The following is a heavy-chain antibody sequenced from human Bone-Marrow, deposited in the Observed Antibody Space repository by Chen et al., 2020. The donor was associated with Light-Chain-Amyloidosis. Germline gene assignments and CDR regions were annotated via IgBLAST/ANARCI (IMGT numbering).Heavy chain of an antibody. CDR2: ISGSGGRS. CDR3: AKDRSYDDILPGYPADAFDI. CDR1: GFAFSSYA. Sequence: EVQLVESGGGLLQRGGSLRLSCAASGFAFSSYAMSWVRQAPGKGLGWDSTISGSGGRSYSGDSVKGRLTISRDNSKNALFLQMNSLRAEDTAVYYCAKDRSYDDILPGYPADAFDIWGQGTMVTVSS. D-gene: IGHD3-9*01. V-gene: IGHV3-23*04. J-gene: IGHJ3*02.